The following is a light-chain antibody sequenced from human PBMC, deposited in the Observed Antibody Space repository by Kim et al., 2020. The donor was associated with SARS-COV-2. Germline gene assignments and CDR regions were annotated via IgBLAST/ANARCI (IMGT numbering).Light chain of an antibody. V-gene: IGKV3-11*01. Sequence: LSPGEIATLSCRASQSVGSYLSWFQQKPGQAPRLLIYDSSNRATCIPARFSGSGSGTDFTLTISNLGPEDFAVYYCQQRSNWPLTFGGGTKVDIK. CDR1: QSVGSY. CDR3: QQRSNWPLT. CDR2: DSS. J-gene: IGKJ4*01.